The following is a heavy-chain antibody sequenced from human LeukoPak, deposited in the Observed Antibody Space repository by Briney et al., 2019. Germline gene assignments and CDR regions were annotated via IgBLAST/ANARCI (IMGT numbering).Heavy chain of an antibody. Sequence: SETLSLTCAVYGGSFSGYYWSWIRQPPGKGLEWIGCIYYSGSTYYNPSLKSRVTISVDTSKNQFSLKLSSVTAADTAVYYCATTANSYYYYYYMDVWGKGTTVTVSS. J-gene: IGHJ6*03. CDR2: IYYSGST. V-gene: IGHV4-34*01. CDR1: GGSFSGYY. D-gene: IGHD1-1*01. CDR3: ATTANSYYYYYYMDV.